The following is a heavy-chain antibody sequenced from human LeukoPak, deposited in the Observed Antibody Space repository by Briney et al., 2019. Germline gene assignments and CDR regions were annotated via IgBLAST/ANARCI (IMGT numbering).Heavy chain of an antibody. Sequence: AASVKVSCKTSGVTFSRYTTHWMRQAPGQGFEWMGGIIPIFATSNYAQKFQGRVTITADEGTSTAYMELSNLRSEDTVVYYCARSATGDPYFQNWGQGTLITVSS. CDR2: IIPIFATS. V-gene: IGHV1-69*13. D-gene: IGHD3-10*01. CDR1: GVTFSRYT. CDR3: ARSATGDPYFQN. J-gene: IGHJ4*02.